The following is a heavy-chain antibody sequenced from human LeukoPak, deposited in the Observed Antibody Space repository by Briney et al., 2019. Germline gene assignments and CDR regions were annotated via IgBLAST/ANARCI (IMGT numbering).Heavy chain of an antibody. D-gene: IGHD2-2*02. V-gene: IGHV1-69*13. CDR2: IIPIFGTA. CDR3: ARKYCSSTSCYKIRDWYFDL. Sequence: SVKVSCKASGGTFSSYAISWVRRAPGQGLEWMGGIIPIFGTANYAQKFQGRVTITADESTSTAYMELSSLRSEDTAVYYCARKYCSSTSCYKIRDWYFDLWGRGTLVTVSS. CDR1: GGTFSSYA. J-gene: IGHJ2*01.